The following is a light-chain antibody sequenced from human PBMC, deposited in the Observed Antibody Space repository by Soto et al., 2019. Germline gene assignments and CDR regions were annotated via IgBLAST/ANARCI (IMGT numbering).Light chain of an antibody. CDR1: TGAVTSGHY. Sequence: QAVVTQEPSLTVSPGGTVTLTCGSSTGAVTSGHYPYWFQQKPGPAPRTLIYDTSNKHSWTPARFSGSLLGGKAALTLSGAQPEDEAEYYCLLSYSGAQAVFGGGTKLTVL. J-gene: IGLJ2*01. CDR3: LLSYSGAQAV. CDR2: DTS. V-gene: IGLV7-46*01.